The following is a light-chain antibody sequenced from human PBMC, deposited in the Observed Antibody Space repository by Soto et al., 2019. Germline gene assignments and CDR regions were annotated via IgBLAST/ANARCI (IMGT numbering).Light chain of an antibody. J-gene: IGKJ1*01. CDR1: QSVSSN. V-gene: IGKV3-15*01. CDR3: QQYNTWPRT. CDR2: GAS. Sequence: EILRTQARTTLAVGPGERAARCCRASQSVSSNLAWYQQKPGQAPRLLIHGASTRATGIPARFSGSGSGTEFTVTSRRLQSEDFAVHSCQQYNTWPRTFGQGTKVDI.